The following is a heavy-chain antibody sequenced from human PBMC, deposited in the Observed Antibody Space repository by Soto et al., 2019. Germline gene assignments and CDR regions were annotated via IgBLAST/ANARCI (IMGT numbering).Heavy chain of an antibody. D-gene: IGHD2-15*01. CDR3: AHGYYCSGGSCYRANDAFDI. Sequence: SGPTLVNPTQTLTLACTFSGFSLSTSGVGVGWIRQPPGKVLEWLALIYWDDDKRYSPSLKSRLTITKDTSKNQVVLTMTNMDPVDTATYYCAHGYYCSGGSCYRANDAFDIWGQGTMVTV. CDR1: GFSLSTSGVG. CDR2: IYWDDDK. J-gene: IGHJ3*02. V-gene: IGHV2-5*02.